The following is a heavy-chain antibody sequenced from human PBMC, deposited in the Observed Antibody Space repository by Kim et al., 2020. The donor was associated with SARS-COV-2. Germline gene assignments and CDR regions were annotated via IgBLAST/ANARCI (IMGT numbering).Heavy chain of an antibody. CDR2: IGVGGST. D-gene: IGHD6-13*01. V-gene: IGHV3-23*01. CDR1: GFTFSNSG. J-gene: IGHJ4*02. CDR3: ADERVGSSWCCDHEY. Sequence: GGSLRLSCTASGFTFSNSGMACVRQAPGKGKQWVSAIGVGGSTFYQDSVRGRFIISRDNSENTLHLQMISLIAEDTAIYYCADERVGSSWCCDHEYWGQGTLVTVSP.